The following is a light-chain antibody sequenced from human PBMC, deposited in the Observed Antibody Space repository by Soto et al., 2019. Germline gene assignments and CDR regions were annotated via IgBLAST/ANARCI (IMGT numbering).Light chain of an antibody. CDR2: VNSDGSH. CDR3: QTWGTGIRV. CDR1: RGHSSYA. J-gene: IGLJ3*02. V-gene: IGLV4-69*01. Sequence: QPVLTQSPSASASLGASVKLTCTLSRGHSSYAIAWHQQQPEKGPRYLMKVNSDGSHIKGDGIPDRFSGSSSGAERYLTISSLQSEDEADYYCQTWGTGIRVFGGGTKLPVL.